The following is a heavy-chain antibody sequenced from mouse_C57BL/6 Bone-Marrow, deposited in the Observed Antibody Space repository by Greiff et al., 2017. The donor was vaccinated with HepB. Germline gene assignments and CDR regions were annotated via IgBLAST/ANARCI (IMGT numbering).Heavy chain of an antibody. V-gene: IGHV5-17*01. Sequence: DVKLVESGGGLVKPGGSLKLSCAASGFTFSDYGMHWVRQAPEKGLEWVAYISSASSTIYYADTVKGRFTISRDNAKNTLFLQLTSLRSEDAAMYYCAREVAHYYAMDYWGQGTSVTVSS. CDR3: AREVAHYYAMDY. CDR2: ISSASSTI. D-gene: IGHD1-1*02. CDR1: GFTFSDYG. J-gene: IGHJ4*01.